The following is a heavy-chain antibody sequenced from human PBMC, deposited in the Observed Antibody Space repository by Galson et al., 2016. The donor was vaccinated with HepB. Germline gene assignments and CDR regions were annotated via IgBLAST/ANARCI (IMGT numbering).Heavy chain of an antibody. Sequence: SLRLSCAASGFTFSNAWMSWVRQAPGKGLEWVGRSRNKANSYTTEYAASVKGRFTISRDDSESSLYLQMNSLKTEDTAVYYCARVRAESYFDYWGQGTLVTVSS. V-gene: IGHV3-72*01. CDR1: GFTFSNAW. CDR3: ARVRAESYFDY. CDR2: SRNKANSYTT. D-gene: IGHD4/OR15-4a*01. J-gene: IGHJ4*02.